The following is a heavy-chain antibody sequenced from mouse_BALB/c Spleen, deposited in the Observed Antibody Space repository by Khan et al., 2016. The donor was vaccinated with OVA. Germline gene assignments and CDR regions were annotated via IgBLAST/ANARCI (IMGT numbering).Heavy chain of an antibody. CDR2: IWGDGST. V-gene: IGHV2-3*01. CDR1: GFSLTTHG. D-gene: IGHD2-10*01. Sequence: QMQLEESGPGLVAPSQSLSITCTVSGFSLTTHGVSWVRQPPGKGLEWLGIIWGDGSTNYHSALRSRLSISKDNSKSQVFLKLNSLQTDDTATYYCATYSGNYPYAMDYWGQGTSVTVSS. CDR3: ATYSGNYPYAMDY. J-gene: IGHJ4*01.